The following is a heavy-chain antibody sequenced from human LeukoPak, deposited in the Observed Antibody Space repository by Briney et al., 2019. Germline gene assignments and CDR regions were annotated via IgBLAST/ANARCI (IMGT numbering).Heavy chain of an antibody. V-gene: IGHV3-23*01. CDR1: GFTFSSYA. CDR2: ISGSGGST. D-gene: IGHD6-13*01. J-gene: IGHJ4*02. CDR3: AKDRLAIRSSSSVFDY. Sequence: GGSLRLSCAASGFTFSSYAMSWVRQAPGKGLEWASGISGSGGSTYYAASVKGQFTISRDNSKNTLNLQMNSLRAEDTAVYYCAKDRLAIRSSSSVFDYWGQGTLVTASS.